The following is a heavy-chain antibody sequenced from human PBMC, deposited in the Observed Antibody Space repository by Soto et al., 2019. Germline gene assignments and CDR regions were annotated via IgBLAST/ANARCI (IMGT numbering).Heavy chain of an antibody. J-gene: IGHJ4*02. D-gene: IGHD1-26*01. CDR2: IYYSGST. CDR1: GGSISSGGYY. CDR3: AAGGGLTRYF. Sequence: PSETLSLTCTVSGGSISSGGYYWSWIRQHPGKGLEWIGYIYYSGSTYYNPSLKSRVTISVDRSKNQFSLKLSSVTAADTAVEYCAAGGGLTRYFWGQGTLVTVDS. V-gene: IGHV4-31*03.